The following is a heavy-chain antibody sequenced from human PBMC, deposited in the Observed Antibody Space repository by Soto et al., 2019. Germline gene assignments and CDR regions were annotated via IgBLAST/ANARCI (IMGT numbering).Heavy chain of an antibody. V-gene: IGHV3-30-3*01. CDR3: ARAENSGNYYFDY. D-gene: IGHD1-26*01. CDR1: GFTFSSYA. Sequence: GSLRLSCAASGFTFSSYAMHWVRQAPGKGLEWVAVISYDGSNKYYADSVKGRFTISRDNSKNTLYLQMNSLRAEDTAVYYCARAENSGNYYFDYWGQGTLVTVSS. J-gene: IGHJ4*02. CDR2: ISYDGSNK.